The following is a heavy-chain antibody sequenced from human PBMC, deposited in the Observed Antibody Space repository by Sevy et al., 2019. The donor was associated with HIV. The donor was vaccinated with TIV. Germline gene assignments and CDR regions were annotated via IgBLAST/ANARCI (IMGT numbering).Heavy chain of an antibody. V-gene: IGHV3-48*03. CDR3: ARDTIAVADY. CDR2: ISSSGSSI. D-gene: IGHD6-19*01. Sequence: GGSLRLSCTASGFTFSSYDMNWVRQAPGKGLEWVSKISSSGSSIYYADSVKGRFTISRDNAKNSLYLQMNSLRAEDTAVYYCARDTIAVADYWGQGTLVTVSS. CDR1: GFTFSSYD. J-gene: IGHJ4*02.